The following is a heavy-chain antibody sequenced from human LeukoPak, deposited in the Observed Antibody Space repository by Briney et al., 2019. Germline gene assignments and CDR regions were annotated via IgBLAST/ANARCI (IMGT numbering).Heavy chain of an antibody. D-gene: IGHD1-26*01. V-gene: IGHV4-61*02. J-gene: IGHJ6*03. CDR1: GGSISSGSYY. Sequence: PSETLSLTCTVSGGSISSGSYYWSWIRQPAGKGLEWIGRIYTSGSTNYNPSLKSRVTISVDTSKNQFSLKLSSVTAADTAVCYCARGELYYYYYMDVWGKGTTVTVSS. CDR2: IYTSGST. CDR3: ARGELYYYYYMDV.